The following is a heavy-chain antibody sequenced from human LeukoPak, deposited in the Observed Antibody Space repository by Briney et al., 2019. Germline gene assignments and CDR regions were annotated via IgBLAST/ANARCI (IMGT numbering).Heavy chain of an antibody. V-gene: IGHV1-46*01. CDR3: ARDLSSSWYRTGLDY. D-gene: IGHD6-13*01. J-gene: IGHJ4*02. Sequence: GPSVKVSCKASGYTFTSYYMHWVRQAPGQGLEWMGIINPSGGSTSYAQKFQGRVTMTRDTSTSTVYMELSSLRSEDTAVYYCARDLSSSWYRTGLDYWGQGTLVTVSS. CDR2: INPSGGST. CDR1: GYTFTSYY.